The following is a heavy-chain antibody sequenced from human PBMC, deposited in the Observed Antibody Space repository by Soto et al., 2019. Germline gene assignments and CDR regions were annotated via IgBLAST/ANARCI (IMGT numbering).Heavy chain of an antibody. CDR3: ARHLLAAHDAFDI. V-gene: IGHV1-69*13. Sequence: GASVKVSCKASGGTFSSYAISWVRQAPGQGLEWMGGIIPIFGTANYAQKFQGRVTITADESTSTAYMELSSLRSEDTAVYYCARHLLAAHDAFDIWGQGTMVTVSS. J-gene: IGHJ3*02. CDR1: GGTFSSYA. CDR2: IIPIFGTA.